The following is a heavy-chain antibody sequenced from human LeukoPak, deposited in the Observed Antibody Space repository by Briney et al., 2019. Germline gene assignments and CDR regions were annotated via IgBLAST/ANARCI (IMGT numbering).Heavy chain of an antibody. V-gene: IGHV1-69*06. D-gene: IGHD2-15*01. CDR2: IIPIFGRA. CDR3: ARMDGYCSGGSCYRDAFDI. Sequence: SVKVSCKGSGGTFISYAISWVRQAPGQGLEWRGGIIPIFGRANYAQKFQGRVTITADKSTPTASLELRSLSSEAPAVYYCARMDGYCSGGSCYRDAFDIWGQGAMVTVSS. J-gene: IGHJ3*02. CDR1: GGTFISYA.